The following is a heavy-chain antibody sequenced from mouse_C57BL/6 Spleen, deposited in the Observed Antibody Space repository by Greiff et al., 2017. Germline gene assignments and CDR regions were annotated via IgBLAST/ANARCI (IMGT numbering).Heavy chain of an antibody. Sequence: EVHLVESGEGLVKPGGSLKLSCAASGFTFSSYAMSWVRQTPEKRLEWVAYISSGGDYIYYADTVKGRFTISRDNARNTLYLQMSSLKSEDTAMYYCTREDYSKGAMDYWGQGTSVTVSS. V-gene: IGHV5-9-1*02. CDR3: TREDYSKGAMDY. CDR2: ISSGGDYI. J-gene: IGHJ4*01. CDR1: GFTFSSYA. D-gene: IGHD2-5*01.